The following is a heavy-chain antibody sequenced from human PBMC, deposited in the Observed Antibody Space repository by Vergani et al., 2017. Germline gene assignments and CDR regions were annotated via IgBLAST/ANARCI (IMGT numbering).Heavy chain of an antibody. J-gene: IGHJ4*02. D-gene: IGHD5-12*01. V-gene: IGHV4-61*02. Sequence: QVQLQESGPGLVKPSQTLSLTCTVSGGSINSHNYYWSWIRQPAGKGLEWIGRIHTSGSTNYNPSLKSRVTISVDTSKNDFSLKVTSVTAADTAVYYCTRQPQEGASGPPSVPTWGQGISVIVSS. CDR2: IHTSGST. CDR1: GGSINSHNYY. CDR3: TRQPQEGASGPPSVPT.